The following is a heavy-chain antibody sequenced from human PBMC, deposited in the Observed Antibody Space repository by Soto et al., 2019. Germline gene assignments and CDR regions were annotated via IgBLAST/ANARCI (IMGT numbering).Heavy chain of an antibody. CDR2: ISWDGGST. D-gene: IGHD2-15*01. J-gene: IGHJ3*01. CDR3: AKDVVGYCSGGSCRGDAFDV. CDR1: GFTFDEYT. V-gene: IGHV3-43*01. Sequence: PGGSLRLSCAASGFTFDEYTMHWVRQAPGKGLEWVSLISWDGGSTYYADSVKGRFTISRDNSKNSLYLQMNSLRTEDTALYYCAKDVVGYCSGGSCRGDAFDVWGQGTMVTVSS.